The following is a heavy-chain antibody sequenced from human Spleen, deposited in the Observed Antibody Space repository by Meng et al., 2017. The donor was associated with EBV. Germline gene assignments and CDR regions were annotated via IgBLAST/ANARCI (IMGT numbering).Heavy chain of an antibody. CDR2: INSDGIRT. Sequence: VEVWQSVGDLCQPGGSRSCSCAASGFTFSGTWLHGARHHRGKGLVWLSHINSDGIRTSYADSVRGRFTISRDNAKNTLYLQMNILRAEDTAVYYCASEPPSPYLRAYWGQGTLVTVSS. J-gene: IGHJ4*02. D-gene: IGHD3-10*01. CDR1: GFTFSGTW. V-gene: IGHV3-74*01. CDR3: ASEPPSPYLRAY.